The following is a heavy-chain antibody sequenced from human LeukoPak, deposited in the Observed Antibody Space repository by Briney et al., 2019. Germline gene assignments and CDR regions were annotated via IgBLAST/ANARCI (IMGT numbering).Heavy chain of an antibody. Sequence: PGESLKISCEGSGYSFTSYWICWVRQMPGKGLEWMGIIYPGDSDTRYSPSFQGQVTISADKSISTAYLQWSSLKASDTAMYYCARSYDYGSGSYYIDGFDPWGQGTLVTVSS. CDR2: IYPGDSDT. CDR3: ARSYDYGSGSYYIDGFDP. CDR1: GYSFTSYW. V-gene: IGHV5-51*01. J-gene: IGHJ5*02. D-gene: IGHD3-10*01.